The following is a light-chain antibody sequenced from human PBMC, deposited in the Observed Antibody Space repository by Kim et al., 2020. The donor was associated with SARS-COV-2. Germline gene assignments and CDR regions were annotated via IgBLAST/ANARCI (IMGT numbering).Light chain of an antibody. CDR1: SSDIGDYKY. V-gene: IGLV2-14*01. J-gene: IGLJ3*02. CDR2: AVS. CDR3: SSYTRSGTLYVV. Sequence: QSALTQPASVSGSPGQSITISCAGSSSDIGDYKYVSWYQQHPGKAPKLIISAVSDRPSGISNRFSGSKSGNTASLTISRLQAEDEADYYCSSYTRSGTLYVVFGGGIQLTVL.